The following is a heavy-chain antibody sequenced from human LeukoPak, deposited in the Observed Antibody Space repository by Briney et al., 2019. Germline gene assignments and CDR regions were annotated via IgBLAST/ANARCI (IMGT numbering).Heavy chain of an antibody. D-gene: IGHD3-22*01. CDR1: GYTFTTYG. Sequence: GASVKVSCKASGYTFTTYGITWLRQAPGQGLEWMGWISAYNGNTNYVQKLQGRVTMTTDTSTSTAYMELRSLRSDDTAIYYCARGLNYYDSSGYSAAFDIWGQGTMVTVSS. CDR2: ISAYNGNT. V-gene: IGHV1-18*01. J-gene: IGHJ3*02. CDR3: ARGLNYYDSSGYSAAFDI.